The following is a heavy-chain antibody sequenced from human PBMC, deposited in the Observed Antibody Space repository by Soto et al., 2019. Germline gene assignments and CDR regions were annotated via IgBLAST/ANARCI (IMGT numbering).Heavy chain of an antibody. CDR3: ARGPDILTGYPYYGMDV. D-gene: IGHD3-9*01. Sequence: TLSLTCSVSVGSISSVDYNWSWIRQPPGKVLEWIGDIYYIGSTYYNPSLKSRVTISVDTSKNQFSLKLSSVTAADTAVYYCARGPDILTGYPYYGMDVWGQGTTVTVSS. CDR2: IYYIGST. CDR1: VGSISSVDYN. J-gene: IGHJ6*02. V-gene: IGHV4-30-4*01.